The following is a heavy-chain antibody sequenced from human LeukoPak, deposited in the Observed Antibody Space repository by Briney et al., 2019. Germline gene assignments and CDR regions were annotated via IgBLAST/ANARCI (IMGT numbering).Heavy chain of an antibody. V-gene: IGHV3-64*01. CDR3: ARIGKVDPYYYYYMDV. CDR1: GFTFSSYA. CDR2: ISSNGGST. Sequence: GGSLRISCAASGFTFSSYAMHWVRQAPGKGLEYVSAISSNGGSTYYANSVKGRFTISRDNSKNTLYLQMGSLRAEDMAVYYCARIGKVDPYYYYYMDVWGKGTTVTISS. J-gene: IGHJ6*03. D-gene: IGHD5-12*01.